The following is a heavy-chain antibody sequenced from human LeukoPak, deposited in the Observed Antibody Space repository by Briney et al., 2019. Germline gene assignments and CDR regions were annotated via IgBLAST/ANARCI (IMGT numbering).Heavy chain of an antibody. CDR2: IRGDSRYT. CDR3: AKEYCSNGVYYVGFDS. CDR1: GFTFSSYA. J-gene: IGHJ4*02. Sequence: GGTLRLSCAASGFTFSSYAMTWVRQGPGKGLEWVSSIRGDSRYTYYADSVKGRFIISRDNSKNTLNLRLNSLKVEDTAVYFCAKEYCSNGVYYVGFDSWGQGTLVTVSS. D-gene: IGHD2-8*01. V-gene: IGHV3-23*01.